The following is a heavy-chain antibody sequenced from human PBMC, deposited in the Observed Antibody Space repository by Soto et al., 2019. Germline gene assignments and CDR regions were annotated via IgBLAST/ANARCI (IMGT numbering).Heavy chain of an antibody. CDR1: GGSISSYY. J-gene: IGHJ3*02. V-gene: IGHV4-59*01. D-gene: IGHD2-2*01. CDR3: ARYCSSTSCYDAFDI. CDR2: IYYSGST. Sequence: SETLSLTCTVSGGSISSYYWSWIRQPPGKGLEWIGYIYYSGSTNYNPSLKSRVTISVDTSKNQFSLKLSSVTAADTAVYYCARYCSSTSCYDAFDIWGHGTMVTVSS.